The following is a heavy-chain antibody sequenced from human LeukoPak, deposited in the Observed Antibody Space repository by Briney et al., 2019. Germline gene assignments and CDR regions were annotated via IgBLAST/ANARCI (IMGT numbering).Heavy chain of an antibody. CDR3: AKEIHDSSGYYYYFDR. J-gene: IGHJ4*02. V-gene: IGHV3-23*01. CDR2: ISGSGGST. D-gene: IGHD3-22*01. Sequence: GGSLRLSCAASGFIFTGYGMSWVRQAPGKGLEWVSDISGSGGSTYYADSVKGRFTISRENSKNTLYLQMDSLRVEDTAVYYCAKEIHDSSGYYYYFDRWGQGTLVTVSS. CDR1: GFIFTGYG.